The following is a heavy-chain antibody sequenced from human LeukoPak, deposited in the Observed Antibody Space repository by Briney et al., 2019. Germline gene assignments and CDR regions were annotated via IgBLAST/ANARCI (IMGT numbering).Heavy chain of an antibody. CDR1: GFTFSSYA. V-gene: IGHV3-23*01. J-gene: IGHJ4*02. CDR3: AKSGREQLVINY. Sequence: GRSLRLACAASGFTFSSYAMAWVRQAPGKGLEWVSAISGSGGSTYYADSVKGRFTISRDNSKNTLYLQMNSLRAEDTAVYYCAKSGREQLVINYWGQGTLVTVSS. CDR2: ISGSGGST. D-gene: IGHD6-13*01.